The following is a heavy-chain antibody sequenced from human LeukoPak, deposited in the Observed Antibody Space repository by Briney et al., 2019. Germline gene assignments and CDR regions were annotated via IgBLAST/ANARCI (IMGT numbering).Heavy chain of an antibody. CDR3: ARDHPRCSGGSCPFDY. D-gene: IGHD2-15*01. Sequence: ASEKVSCKASGGTFSSYAISWVRQAPGQGLEWMGGIIPIFGTANYAQKFQGRVTITADKSTSTAYMELSSLRSEDTAVYYCARDHPRCSGGSCPFDYWGQGTLVTVSS. CDR1: GGTFSSYA. J-gene: IGHJ4*02. CDR2: IIPIFGTA. V-gene: IGHV1-69*06.